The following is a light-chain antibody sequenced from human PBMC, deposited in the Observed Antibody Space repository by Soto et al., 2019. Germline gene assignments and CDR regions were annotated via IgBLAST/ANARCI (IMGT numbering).Light chain of an antibody. V-gene: IGKV3-15*01. J-gene: IGKJ1*01. CDR2: GAS. Sequence: GXXATLCXRASQSVSSNLAWYQQKPGQAPRLLIYGASTRATGIPARFSGSGSGTEFTLTITSLQSEDFALYYCQQYNNWPTWTFGQGTKADI. CDR1: QSVSSN. CDR3: QQYNNWPTWT.